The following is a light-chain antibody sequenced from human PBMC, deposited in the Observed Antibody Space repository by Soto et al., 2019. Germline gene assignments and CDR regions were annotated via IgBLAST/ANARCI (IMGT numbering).Light chain of an antibody. CDR1: QSVRGN. V-gene: IGKV3-15*01. J-gene: IGKJ1*01. CDR3: QQYDNWPLWT. Sequence: EIVMTQSPATLSVSPGERATLSCRASQSVRGNLAWFRQKPGQAPRLLIFDASTRATDVPARFSGSGSGTEFTLTISSLQSEDFAVYYCQQYDNWPLWTFGQGTKVEIK. CDR2: DAS.